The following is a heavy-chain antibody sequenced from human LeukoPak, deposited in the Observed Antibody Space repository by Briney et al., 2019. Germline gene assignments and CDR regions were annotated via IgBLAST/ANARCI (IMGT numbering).Heavy chain of an antibody. J-gene: IGHJ6*02. CDR2: IYYSGST. Sequence: SQTLSLTCTVSGGSISSGDYYWSWIRQPPGKGLEWIGYIYYSGSTYYNPSLKSRVTISVDTSKNQFSLKLSSVTAADTAVYYCARDRISGWFGESYYGMEVWGQGTTVTVSS. V-gene: IGHV4-30-4*01. D-gene: IGHD3-10*01. CDR3: ARDRISGWFGESYYGMEV. CDR1: GGSISSGDYY.